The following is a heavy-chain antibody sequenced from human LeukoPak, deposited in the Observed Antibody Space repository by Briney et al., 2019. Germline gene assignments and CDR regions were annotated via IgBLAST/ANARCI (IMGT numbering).Heavy chain of an antibody. Sequence: SETLSLTCAVTGYSISYGYYWGWIRQPPGKGLEWLGSIYHSGSTYYNPSLKSRVTISVDTSKNQFSLNLGSVTAADTAVYYCARDLRSGSYLNWFDPWGQGTLVTVSS. D-gene: IGHD3-10*01. CDR3: ARDLRSGSYLNWFDP. J-gene: IGHJ5*02. CDR1: GYSISYGYY. CDR2: IYHSGST. V-gene: IGHV4-38-2*02.